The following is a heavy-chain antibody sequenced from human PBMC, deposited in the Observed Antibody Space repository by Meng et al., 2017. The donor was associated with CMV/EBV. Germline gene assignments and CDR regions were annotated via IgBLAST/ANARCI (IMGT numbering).Heavy chain of an antibody. V-gene: IGHV3-11*01. CDR3: AGEIVRSYYDFWSGYYSVPTGAFDI. D-gene: IGHD3-3*01. CDR2: ISSSGSTI. J-gene: IGHJ3*02. Sequence: GGSLRLSCAASGFTFSDYYMSWIRQAPGKGLEWVSYISSSGSTIYYADSVKGRFTISRDNAKNSLYLQMNSLRAEDTAVYYCAGEIVRSYYDFWSGYYSVPTGAFDIWGQGTMVTVSS. CDR1: GFTFSDYY.